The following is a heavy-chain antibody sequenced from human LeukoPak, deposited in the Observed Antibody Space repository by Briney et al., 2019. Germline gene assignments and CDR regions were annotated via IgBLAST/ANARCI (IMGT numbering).Heavy chain of an antibody. J-gene: IGHJ5*02. D-gene: IGHD3-3*01. CDR2: ISGSGGST. CDR3: AKDYDFWSGYLS. CDR1: GFTFSSYA. V-gene: IGHV3-23*01. Sequence: GGSLRLSCAASGFTFSSYAMSWVRQAPGKGLEWVSAISGSGGSTYYAGSVKGRFTISRDNSKNTLYLQMNSLRAEDTAVYYCAKDYDFWSGYLSWGQGTLVTVSS.